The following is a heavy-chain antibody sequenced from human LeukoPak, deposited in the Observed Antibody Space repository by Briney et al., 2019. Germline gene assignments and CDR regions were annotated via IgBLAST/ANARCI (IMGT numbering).Heavy chain of an antibody. Sequence: PGGSLRLSCAASGFTVSSNYMSWVRQAPGEGLEWVSVIYSGGSTYYADSVKGRFTISRHNSKNTLYLQMNSLRAEDTAVYYCARRRYYYDSSGPGAFDIWGQGTMVTVSS. V-gene: IGHV3-53*04. CDR3: ARRRYYYDSSGPGAFDI. CDR1: GFTVSSNY. D-gene: IGHD3-22*01. CDR2: IYSGGST. J-gene: IGHJ3*02.